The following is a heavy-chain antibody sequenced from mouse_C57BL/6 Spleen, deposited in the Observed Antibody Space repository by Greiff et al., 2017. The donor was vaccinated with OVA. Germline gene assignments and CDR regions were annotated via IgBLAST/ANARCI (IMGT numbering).Heavy chain of an antibody. Sequence: QVQLQQPGAELVRPGPSVKLSCKASGYTFTSYWMHWVKQRPGQGLEWIGVIDPSDSYTNYNQMFKGTATLTVDTSSSTAYMQISSLTSEDAACYYGAREGYGSSYGWYFDVWGTGTTVTVSS. V-gene: IGHV1-59*01. CDR2: IDPSDSYT. CDR3: AREGYGSSYGWYFDV. CDR1: GYTFTSYW. D-gene: IGHD1-1*01. J-gene: IGHJ1*03.